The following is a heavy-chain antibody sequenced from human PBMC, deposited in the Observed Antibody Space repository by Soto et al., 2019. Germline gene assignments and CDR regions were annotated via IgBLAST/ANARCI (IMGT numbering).Heavy chain of an antibody. Sequence: PGGSLRLSCAASGFTFSSYAMHWVRQAPGKGLEWVAVISYDGSNKYYADSVKGRFTISRDNSKNTLYLQMNSLRAEDTAVYYCARDRALLRYFDWSLVGYFDYWGQGTLVTVSS. D-gene: IGHD3-9*01. CDR1: GFTFSSYA. CDR2: ISYDGSNK. J-gene: IGHJ4*02. V-gene: IGHV3-30-3*01. CDR3: ARDRALLRYFDWSLVGYFDY.